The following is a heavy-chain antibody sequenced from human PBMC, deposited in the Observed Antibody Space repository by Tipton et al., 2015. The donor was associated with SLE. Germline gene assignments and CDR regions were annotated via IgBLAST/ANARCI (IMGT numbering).Heavy chain of an antibody. J-gene: IGHJ3*02. CDR3: ARDRGDGYRDAFDI. Sequence: TLSLTCTVSGGSISSYYWSWIRQPPEKGLEWMGYIYYSGSTNYNPSLNSRVSMLVGTSKNQFSLRLTSVTAADTAVYFCARDRGDGYRDAFDIWGQGTMVTVSS. D-gene: IGHD5-24*01. V-gene: IGHV4-59*12. CDR2: IYYSGST. CDR1: GGSISSYY.